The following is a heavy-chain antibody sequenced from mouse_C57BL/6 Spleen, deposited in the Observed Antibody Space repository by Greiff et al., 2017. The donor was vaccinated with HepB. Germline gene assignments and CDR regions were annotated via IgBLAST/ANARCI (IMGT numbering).Heavy chain of an antibody. CDR1: GYTFTSYG. CDR3: ARSITTVVAWYFDV. V-gene: IGHV1-81*01. D-gene: IGHD1-1*01. Sequence: LQESGAELARPGASVKLSCKASGYTFTSYGISWVKQRTGQGLEWIGEIYPRSGNTYYNEKFKGKATLTADKSSSTAYMELRSLTSEDSAVYFCARSITTVVAWYFDVWGTGTTVTVSS. J-gene: IGHJ1*03. CDR2: IYPRSGNT.